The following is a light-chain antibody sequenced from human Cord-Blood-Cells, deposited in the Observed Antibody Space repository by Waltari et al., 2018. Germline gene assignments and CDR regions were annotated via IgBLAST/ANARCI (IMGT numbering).Light chain of an antibody. J-gene: IGLJ3*02. CDR2: EVS. Sequence: QSALTQPAAVSGSPGQSITISCTATSVDVGGYNYVSWYQQHPGKAPKLMIYEVSKRPSGVSNRFSGSKSGNTASLTISGLQAEDEADYYCSSYTSSSSWVFGGGTKLTVL. CDR1: SVDVGGYNY. CDR3: SSYTSSSSWV. V-gene: IGLV2-14*01.